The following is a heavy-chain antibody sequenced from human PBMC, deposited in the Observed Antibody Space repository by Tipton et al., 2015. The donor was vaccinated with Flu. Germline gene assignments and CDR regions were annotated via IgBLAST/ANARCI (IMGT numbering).Heavy chain of an antibody. V-gene: IGHV4-59*08. D-gene: IGHD3/OR15-3a*01. J-gene: IGHJ6*02. CDR2: SGST. CDR3: ARLKLFALVNHSYYYGLDV. Sequence: TLSLTCTVSGGSISRYYWSWVRQPPGKGLEWIGYSGSTNYNPSLKNRVTISLDTSKNQFSLQLKSVTASDTAVYYCARLKLFALVNHSYYYGLDVWGQGTTVTVS. CDR1: GGSISRYY.